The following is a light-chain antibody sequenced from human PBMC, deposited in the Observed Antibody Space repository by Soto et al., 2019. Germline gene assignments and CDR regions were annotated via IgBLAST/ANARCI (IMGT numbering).Light chain of an antibody. Sequence: DNQMTQSPSSLSASVGDRVTITCRASQNIDRYLNWYQQKPGKAPKLLIYAASSLQSGVPSRFSGIGSGTDFTLTICSLQAEDFATYYCQQSNRVPSLTFGGGTKVEI. J-gene: IGKJ4*01. CDR1: QNIDRY. V-gene: IGKV1-39*01. CDR3: QQSNRVPSLT. CDR2: AAS.